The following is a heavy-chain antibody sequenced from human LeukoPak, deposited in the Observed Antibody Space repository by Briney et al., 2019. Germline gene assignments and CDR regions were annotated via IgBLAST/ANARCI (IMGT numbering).Heavy chain of an antibody. D-gene: IGHD2-2*01. Sequence: SQTPSLTCTVSGGSISSGDYYWSWIRQPPGKGLEWIAYMYYSGSTYYNPSLKSRVTISVDTSKNQFSLKLSSVTAADTAVYYCARGIWYCSSTSCYQFDYWGQGTLVTVSS. CDR3: ARGIWYCSSTSCYQFDY. CDR1: GGSISSGDYY. CDR2: MYYSGST. V-gene: IGHV4-30-4*01. J-gene: IGHJ4*02.